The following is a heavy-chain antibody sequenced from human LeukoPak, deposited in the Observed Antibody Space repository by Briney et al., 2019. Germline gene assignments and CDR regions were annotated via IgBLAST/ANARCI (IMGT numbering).Heavy chain of an antibody. CDR3: AKGRYSGSYYNWFDP. D-gene: IGHD1-26*01. V-gene: IGHV3-66*01. J-gene: IGHJ5*02. Sequence: GGSLRLSCAASGFTVSSNYMSWVRQAPGKGLEWVSVIYSGGSTYYADSVKGRFTISRDNSKNTLYLQMNSLRAEDTAVYYCAKGRYSGSYYNWFDPWGQGTLVTVSS. CDR1: GFTVSSNY. CDR2: IYSGGST.